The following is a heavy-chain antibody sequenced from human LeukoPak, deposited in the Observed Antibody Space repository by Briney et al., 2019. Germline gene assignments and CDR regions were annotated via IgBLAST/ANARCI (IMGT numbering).Heavy chain of an antibody. CDR3: ARGLRRFGELSIYYFDY. CDR1: GGSISSSSYY. V-gene: IGHV4-39*07. Sequence: NTSETLSLTCTVSGGSISSSSYYWGWIRQPPGKGLEWIGSIYYSGSTYYNPSLKSRVTISVDTSKNQFSLKLSSVTAADTAVYYCARGLRRFGELSIYYFDYWGQGTLVTVSS. CDR2: IYYSGST. D-gene: IGHD3-10*01. J-gene: IGHJ4*02.